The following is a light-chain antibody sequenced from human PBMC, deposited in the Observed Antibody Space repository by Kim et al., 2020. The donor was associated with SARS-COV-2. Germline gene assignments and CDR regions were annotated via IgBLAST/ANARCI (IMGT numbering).Light chain of an antibody. CDR3: QSYDSSSWV. V-gene: IGLV6-57*01. CDR1: SGSIASNY. J-gene: IGLJ3*02. Sequence: FMLTQPHSVSESPGKTVTLSCTRSSGSIASNYVQWYQQRPGSSPTTVIYEDNQRPSGVPDRFSGSIDSSSNSASLTISGLKTEDEADYYCQSYDSSSWVFGGGTQLTVL. CDR2: EDN.